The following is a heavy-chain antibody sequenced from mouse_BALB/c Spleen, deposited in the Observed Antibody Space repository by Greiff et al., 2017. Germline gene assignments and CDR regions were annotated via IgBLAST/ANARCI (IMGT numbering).Heavy chain of an antibody. Sequence: QVQLKESGPGLVAPSQSLSITCTVSGFSLTGYGVNWVRQPPGKGLEWLGMIWGDGSTDYNSALKSRLSISNDNSKSQVFLKMNSLQTDDTARYYCARRSTMILYYAMDYWGQGTSVTVSS. CDR1: GFSLTGYG. CDR3: ARRSTMILYYAMDY. CDR2: IWGDGST. D-gene: IGHD2-4*01. J-gene: IGHJ4*01. V-gene: IGHV2-6-7*01.